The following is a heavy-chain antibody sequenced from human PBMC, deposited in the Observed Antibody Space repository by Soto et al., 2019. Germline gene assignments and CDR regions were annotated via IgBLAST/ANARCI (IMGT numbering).Heavy chain of an antibody. Sequence: GGSLRLSCAASGFTFSSYAMSWVRQAPGKGLEWVSAISGSGGSTYYADSVKGRFTISRDNSKNTLYLQMNSLRAEDTAVYYCAKDGSSGSSSSDYYYYGMDVWGQGTTVTSP. CDR2: ISGSGGST. J-gene: IGHJ6*02. CDR1: GFTFSSYA. D-gene: IGHD6-6*01. CDR3: AKDGSSGSSSSDYYYYGMDV. V-gene: IGHV3-23*01.